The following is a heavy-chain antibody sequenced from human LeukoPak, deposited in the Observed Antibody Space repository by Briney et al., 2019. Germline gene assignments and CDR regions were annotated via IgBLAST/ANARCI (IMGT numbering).Heavy chain of an antibody. V-gene: IGHV4-59*01. CDR1: GGSISSYY. CDR2: IYYSGST. J-gene: IGHJ6*03. CDR3: ARAPVVIHYYYYMDV. Sequence: SETLSLTCTVSGGSISSYYWSWIRQPPGKGLEWIGYIYYSGSTNYNPSLKSRVTISVDTSKNQFSLKLSSVTAADTAVYYCARAPVVIHYYYYMDVWGKGTTVTVSS. D-gene: IGHD3-22*01.